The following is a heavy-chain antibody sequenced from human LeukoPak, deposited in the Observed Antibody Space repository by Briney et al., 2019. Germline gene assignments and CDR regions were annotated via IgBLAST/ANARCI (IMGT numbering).Heavy chain of an antibody. CDR2: IYYSGST. D-gene: IGHD3-10*01. CDR3: ARRTTYYYGSGSYYRLDY. CDR1: GGSISSYY. J-gene: IGHJ4*02. V-gene: IGHV4-59*12. Sequence: SQTLSLTCTVSGGSISSYYWSWIRQPPGKGLEWIGYIYYSGSTNYNPSLKSRVTISVDTSKNQFSLKLSSVTAADTAVYYCARRTTYYYGSGSYYRLDYWGQGTLVTVSS.